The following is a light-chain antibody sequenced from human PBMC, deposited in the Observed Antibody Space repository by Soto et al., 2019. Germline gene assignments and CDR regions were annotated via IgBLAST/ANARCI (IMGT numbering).Light chain of an antibody. CDR3: QKYGSSPQIT. J-gene: IGKJ5*01. CDR2: GAY. V-gene: IGKV3-20*01. CDR1: QSVSSSY. Sequence: EILWTQSRGTMSLSPGSRDTISCRAIQSVSSSYLAWYQQKPGQAHRLIIYGAYSRATGIPDRFSGSGSGTDFTLTIRRLEPEDFAVYYCQKYGSSPQITLGKGQRLEIK.